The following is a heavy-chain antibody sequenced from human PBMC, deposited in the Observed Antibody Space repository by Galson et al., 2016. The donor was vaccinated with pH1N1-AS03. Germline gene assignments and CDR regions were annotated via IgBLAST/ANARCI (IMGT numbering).Heavy chain of an antibody. CDR1: GGSISSFY. J-gene: IGHJ4*02. CDR2: IYNTGST. Sequence: ETLSLTCTVSGGSISSFYWTWVRQPPGKGLEWIGYIYNTGSTNYNPSLRSRVTISLDTSKNQFSLNLSSVTAADTAVYYCAREGGSYLSHWGQGTLVTVSS. V-gene: IGHV4-59*01. D-gene: IGHD3-10*01. CDR3: AREGGSYLSH.